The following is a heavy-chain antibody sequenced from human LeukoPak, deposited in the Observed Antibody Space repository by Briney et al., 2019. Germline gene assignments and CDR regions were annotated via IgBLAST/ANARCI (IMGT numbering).Heavy chain of an antibody. CDR2: IYHSGST. J-gene: IGHJ4*02. V-gene: IGHV4-4*02. CDR3: ARTPGGYSYGYPAYYFDY. Sequence: PSGTLSLTCAVSGGSISSSNWWSWVRQPPGKGLEWIGEIYHSGSTNYNPSLKSRVTISVDKSKNQFSLKLSSVTAADTAVYYCARTPGGYSYGYPAYYFDYWGQGTLVTVSS. CDR1: GGSISSSNW. D-gene: IGHD5-18*01.